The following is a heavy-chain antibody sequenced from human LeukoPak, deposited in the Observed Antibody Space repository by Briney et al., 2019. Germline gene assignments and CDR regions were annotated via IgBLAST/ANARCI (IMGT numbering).Heavy chain of an antibody. CDR1: GYIFSNYG. CDR3: ASSSSSGT. Sequence: GASVKVSCKASGYIFSNYGITWVRQAPGHGLEWMGGIIPIFGTANYAQKFQGRVTITADESTSTAYMELSSLRSENTAVYYCASSSSSGTWGQGTLVTVSS. V-gene: IGHV1-69*13. J-gene: IGHJ4*02. CDR2: IIPIFGTA. D-gene: IGHD6-6*01.